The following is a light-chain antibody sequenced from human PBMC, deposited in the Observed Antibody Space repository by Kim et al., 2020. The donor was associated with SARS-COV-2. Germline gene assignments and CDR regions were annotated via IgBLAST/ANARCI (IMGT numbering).Light chain of an antibody. Sequence: PASISCRSSQSLLHSNGYTYLDWYLQKPGQSPQLLIYLGSNRASGVPDRFSGSGSGTDFTLKISRVEAEDVGVYYCMQALQTSITFGQGTRLEIK. V-gene: IGKV2-28*01. CDR2: LGS. CDR3: MQALQTSIT. J-gene: IGKJ5*01. CDR1: QSLLHSNGYTY.